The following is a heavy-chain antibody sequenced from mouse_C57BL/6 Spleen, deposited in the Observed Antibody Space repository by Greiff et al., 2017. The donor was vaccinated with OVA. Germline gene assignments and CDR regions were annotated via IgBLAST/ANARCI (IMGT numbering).Heavy chain of an antibody. D-gene: IGHD2-2*01. J-gene: IGHJ4*01. CDR2: INPNNGGT. CDR1: GYTFTDYY. CDR3: ARSAYGYDNAMDY. Sequence: EVQLQQSGPELVKPGASVKISCKASGYTFTDYYMNWVKQSHGKSLEWIGDINPNNGGTSYNQKFKGKATLTVDKSSSTAYMELRSLTSEDSAVYYCARSAYGYDNAMDYWGQGTSVTVSS. V-gene: IGHV1-26*01.